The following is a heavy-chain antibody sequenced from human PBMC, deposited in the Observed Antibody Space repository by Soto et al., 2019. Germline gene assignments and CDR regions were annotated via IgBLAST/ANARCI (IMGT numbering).Heavy chain of an antibody. CDR2: IIPILGIA. J-gene: IGHJ3*02. CDR3: ARAGNDGNDAFDI. D-gene: IGHD1-1*01. Sequence: EASVKVSCKASGGTFSSYTISWVRQAPGQGLEWMGRIIPILGIANYAQKFQGRVTITADKSTSTAYMELSSLRSEDTAVYYCARAGNDGNDAFDIWGQGTMVTVSS. CDR1: GGTFSSYT. V-gene: IGHV1-69*02.